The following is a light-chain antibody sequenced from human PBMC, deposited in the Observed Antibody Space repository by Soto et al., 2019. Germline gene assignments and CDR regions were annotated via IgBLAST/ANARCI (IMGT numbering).Light chain of an antibody. V-gene: IGKV1-39*01. CDR2: GAK. Sequence: DIQMTQSPSFLSASVGDRVAITCRTSQAISNYLNWYQQKPGKAPNLLIFGAKTLQSGVPSRFSGSGSGTDFTLTISSLQPEDFATYYCQQSYSTPQTFGQGTKV. J-gene: IGKJ1*01. CDR3: QQSYSTPQT. CDR1: QAISNY.